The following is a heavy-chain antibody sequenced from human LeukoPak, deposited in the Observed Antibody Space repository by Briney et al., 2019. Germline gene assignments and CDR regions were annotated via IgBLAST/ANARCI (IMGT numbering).Heavy chain of an antibody. Sequence: SVKVSCKASGGTFSSYAISWVRQAPGQGLEWMGGIIPIFGTANYAQKFQGRVTITADESTSTAYMELSSLRSEDTAVYYCATGPLYSIEVDYWGQGTLVTVSP. CDR3: ATGPLYSIEVDY. J-gene: IGHJ4*02. CDR1: GGTFSSYA. CDR2: IIPIFGTA. V-gene: IGHV1-69*01. D-gene: IGHD6-13*01.